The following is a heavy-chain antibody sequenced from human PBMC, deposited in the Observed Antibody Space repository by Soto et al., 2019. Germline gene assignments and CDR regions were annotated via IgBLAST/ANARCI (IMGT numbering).Heavy chain of an antibody. Sequence: PSETLSLTLTVSGGPISSHYWSWILQPAGKGLEWIGRIYTSGSTNYNPSLKSRLTMSLDTSKNQFSLKLSSVTAADTAVYYCATSLLDYGDPFDYWGQGTMVTVSS. D-gene: IGHD4-17*01. CDR2: IYTSGST. CDR1: GGPISSHY. V-gene: IGHV4-4*07. J-gene: IGHJ4*02. CDR3: ATSLLDYGDPFDY.